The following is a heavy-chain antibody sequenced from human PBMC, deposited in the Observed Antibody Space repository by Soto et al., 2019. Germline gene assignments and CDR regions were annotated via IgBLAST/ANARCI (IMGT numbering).Heavy chain of an antibody. D-gene: IGHD3-3*01. V-gene: IGHV1-3*04. CDR2: INTGNGNT. Sequence: ASVKVSCKASGYPFTSHALHWVRQAPGQRLEWMGWINTGNGNTKYSQKFQGRVTITRDTSASTVYMELSSLTSEDTAVYYCARAPHPYYDFWSGYYGAPGYFELWGRGTLVTVSS. CDR1: GYPFTSHA. CDR3: ARAPHPYYDFWSGYYGAPGYFEL. J-gene: IGHJ2*01.